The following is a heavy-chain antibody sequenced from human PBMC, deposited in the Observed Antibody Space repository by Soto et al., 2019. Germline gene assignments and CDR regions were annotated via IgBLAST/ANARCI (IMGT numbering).Heavy chain of an antibody. CDR3: ARRKVIAARPSYYYGMDV. J-gene: IGHJ6*02. Sequence: SETLSLTCTVSGGSISSSSYYWGWIRQPPGKGLEWIGSIYYSGSTYYNPSLKSRVTISVDTSKNQFSLKLSSVTAADTAVYYCARRKVIAARPSYYYGMDVWGQGTTVTVSS. D-gene: IGHD6-6*01. CDR2: IYYSGST. V-gene: IGHV4-39*01. CDR1: GGSISSSSYY.